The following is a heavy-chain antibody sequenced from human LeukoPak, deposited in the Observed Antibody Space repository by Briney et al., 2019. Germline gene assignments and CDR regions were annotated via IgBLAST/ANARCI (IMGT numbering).Heavy chain of an antibody. Sequence: GRSLRLSCAASGFTFSSYGMHWVRQAPGKGLEWVAVISYDGSNKYYADSVKGRFTISRDNSKNTLYLQMNSLRAEDTAVYYCAKDRGSNSWYYFDYWGQGTLVTVSS. V-gene: IGHV3-30*18. D-gene: IGHD6-13*01. J-gene: IGHJ4*02. CDR2: ISYDGSNK. CDR3: AKDRGSNSWYYFDY. CDR1: GFTFSSYG.